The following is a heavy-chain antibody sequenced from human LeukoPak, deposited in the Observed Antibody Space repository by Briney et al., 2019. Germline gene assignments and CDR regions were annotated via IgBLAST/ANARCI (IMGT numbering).Heavy chain of an antibody. CDR2: ISSSSTYI. CDR1: GFTFSSYA. V-gene: IGHV3-21*01. Sequence: GGSLRLSCAASGFTFSSYAMNWVHQAPGKGLEWVSSISSSSTYIYYADSVKGRFTISRDNAKNSLYLQMNSLRAEDTAVYYCARDHPYGSGSYDFDYWGQGTLVTVPS. D-gene: IGHD3-10*01. CDR3: ARDHPYGSGSYDFDY. J-gene: IGHJ4*02.